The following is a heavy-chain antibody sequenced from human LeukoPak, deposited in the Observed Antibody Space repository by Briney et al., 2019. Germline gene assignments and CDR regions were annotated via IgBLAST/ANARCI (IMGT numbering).Heavy chain of an antibody. CDR2: IYPGDSDT. D-gene: IGHD5-12*01. J-gene: IGHJ4*02. Sequence: GASLEISCKGSGSIFTSYWIGGVRPLPGKGLERMGIIYPGDSDTRYSPSFQGQVTISADKSISTAYPQWSSLKASDTAMYYCARSGYDSPFNFDYWGQGTLVTVSS. V-gene: IGHV5-51*01. CDR1: GSIFTSYW. CDR3: ARSGYDSPFNFDY.